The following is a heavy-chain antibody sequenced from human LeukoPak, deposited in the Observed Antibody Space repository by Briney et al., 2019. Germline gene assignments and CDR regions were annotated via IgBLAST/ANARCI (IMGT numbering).Heavy chain of an antibody. V-gene: IGHV3-9*01. Sequence: GGSLRLSCAASGFTFDDYAMHWVRQAPGKGLEWVSGISWNSGSIGYADSVKGRFTISRDNAKNSLYLQMNSLRAEDTALYYCAKDRTAGGSGSYYRGPFDYWGQGTLVTVSS. CDR1: GFTFDDYA. D-gene: IGHD3-10*01. CDR2: ISWNSGSI. J-gene: IGHJ4*02. CDR3: AKDRTAGGSGSYYRGPFDY.